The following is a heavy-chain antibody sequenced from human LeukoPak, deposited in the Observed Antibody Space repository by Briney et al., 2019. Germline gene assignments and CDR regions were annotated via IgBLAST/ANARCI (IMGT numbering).Heavy chain of an antibody. J-gene: IGHJ4*02. CDR1: GFTFSSYS. Sequence: GGSLRLSCAASGFTFSSYSMNWVRQAPGKGLEWVSSISSSSSYIYYADSVKGRFTISRDNAKNSLYLQMSSLRAEDTAVYYCARDHPPNDSSGYYHSFYFDYWGQGTLVTVSS. D-gene: IGHD3-22*01. CDR3: ARDHPPNDSSGYYHSFYFDY. V-gene: IGHV3-21*01. CDR2: ISSSSSYI.